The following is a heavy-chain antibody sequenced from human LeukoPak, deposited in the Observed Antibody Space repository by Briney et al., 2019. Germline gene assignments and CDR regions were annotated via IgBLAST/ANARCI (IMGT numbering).Heavy chain of an antibody. CDR2: IRYDGSNK. Sequence: GGSLRLSCAASGFTFSSYGMHWVRQAPGKGLEWVAFIRYDGSNKYYADSVKGRFTISRDNSKNTLYLQMNSLRAEDTAVYYCARQEMDSDAFDIWGQGTMVTVSS. D-gene: IGHD2-2*03. J-gene: IGHJ3*02. CDR3: ARQEMDSDAFDI. CDR1: GFTFSSYG. V-gene: IGHV3-30*02.